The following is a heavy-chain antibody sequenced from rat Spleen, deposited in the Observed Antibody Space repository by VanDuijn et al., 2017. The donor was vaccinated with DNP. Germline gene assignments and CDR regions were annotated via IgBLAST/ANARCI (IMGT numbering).Heavy chain of an antibody. J-gene: IGHJ4*01. Sequence: EVQLVESGGGLVQPGNSLKLSCVASGFTFNNHWMTWIRQVPGKGLEWVASITSSGGNTFYPDSVKGRFTISRDDARNTLYLQMNSLRSGDTATYYCARVMTTGAMDTWGQGTSVTVSS. D-gene: IGHD5-1*01. CDR1: GFTFNNHW. CDR3: ARVMTTGAMDT. CDR2: ITSSGGNT. V-gene: IGHV5-31*01.